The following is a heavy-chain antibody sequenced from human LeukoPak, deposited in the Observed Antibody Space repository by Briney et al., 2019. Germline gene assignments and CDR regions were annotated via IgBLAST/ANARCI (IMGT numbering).Heavy chain of an antibody. J-gene: IGHJ4*02. CDR1: GGSISSGSYY. D-gene: IGHD5-12*01. CDR3: ARDGYSGNDGL. V-gene: IGHV4-61*02. CDR2: IYTSGST. Sequence: SQTLSLTCTVSGGSISSGSYYWSWIRQPAGKGLEWIGRIYTSGSTNYNPSLKSRVTISVDTSKNQFSLKLSSVTAADTAVYYCARDGYSGNDGLWGQGTLVTVSS.